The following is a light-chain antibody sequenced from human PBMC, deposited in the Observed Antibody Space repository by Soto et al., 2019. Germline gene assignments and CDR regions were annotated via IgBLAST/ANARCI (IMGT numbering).Light chain of an antibody. CDR3: SSYTSSTTNV. V-gene: IGLV2-14*03. J-gene: IGLJ1*01. CDR2: DVS. CDR1: SSDVGGYNY. Sequence: QSALTQPASVSGSPGQSITISCTGTSSDVGGYNYVSWYQQHPGKAPKLLINDVSNRPSGISDRFSGSKSGNTASLTISGLQAEDEADYYCSSYTSSTTNVFGTGTKRTVL.